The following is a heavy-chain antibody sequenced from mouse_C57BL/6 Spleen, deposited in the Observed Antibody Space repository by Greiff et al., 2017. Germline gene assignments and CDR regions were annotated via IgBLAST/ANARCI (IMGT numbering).Heavy chain of an antibody. CDR1: GYTFTSYW. CDR2: IDPSDSYT. V-gene: IGHV1-69*01. CDR3: ARRGIRYFDV. Sequence: QVQLQQPGAELVMPGASVKLSCKASGYTFTSYWMHWVKQRPGQGLEWIGEIDPSDSYTNYTQKFKGKSTLTVDKSSSTAYMQLSSLTSEDSAVYYCARRGIRYFDVWGTGTTVTVSS. J-gene: IGHJ1*03.